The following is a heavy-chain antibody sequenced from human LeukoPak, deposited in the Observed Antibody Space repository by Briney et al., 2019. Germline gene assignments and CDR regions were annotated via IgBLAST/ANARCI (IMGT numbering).Heavy chain of an antibody. D-gene: IGHD2-8*01. CDR1: GYTFTNYF. J-gene: IGHJ4*02. CDR3: ARATYGGYFDS. CDR2: INPSGGST. Sequence: EASVKVSCKASGYTFTNYFMNWVRQAPGQGLEWMGTINPSGGSTSYAQKFQGRVTMTRDKSTSTVYMELSSLRSDDTAVYYCARATYGGYFDSWGQGTLVTVSS. V-gene: IGHV1-46*01.